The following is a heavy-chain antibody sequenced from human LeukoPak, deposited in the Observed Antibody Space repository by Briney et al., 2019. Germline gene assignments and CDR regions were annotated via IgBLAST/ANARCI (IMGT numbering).Heavy chain of an antibody. CDR1: GFTFSSYA. CDR3: ARASDGG. V-gene: IGHV3-30-3*01. Sequence: PGRSLRLSCAASGFTFSSYAMHWVRQAPGKGLEWVAVVSYDGSNKYYADSVKGRFTISRDNSKNTLYLQMNSLRAEDTAVYYCARASDGGWGQGTLATVSS. J-gene: IGHJ4*02. CDR2: VSYDGSNK. D-gene: IGHD3-16*01.